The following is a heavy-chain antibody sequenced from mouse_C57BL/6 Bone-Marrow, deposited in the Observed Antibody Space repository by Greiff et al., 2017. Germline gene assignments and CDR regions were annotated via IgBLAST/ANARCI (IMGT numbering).Heavy chain of an antibody. CDR3: TRSNYGSSYNYAMDY. J-gene: IGHJ4*01. D-gene: IGHD1-1*01. CDR2: IYPGNSDT. V-gene: IGHV1-5*01. CDR1: GYTFTSYW. Sequence: DVQLQESGTVLARPGASVKMSCKTSGYTFTSYWMHWVKQRPGQGLEWIGAIYPGNSDTSYNQKFKGKAKLTAVTSASTAYMELSSLTNEDSAVYYCTRSNYGSSYNYAMDYWGQGTSVTVSS.